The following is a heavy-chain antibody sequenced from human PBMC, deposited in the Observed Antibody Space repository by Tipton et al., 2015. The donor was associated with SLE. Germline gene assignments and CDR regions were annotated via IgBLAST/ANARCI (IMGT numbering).Heavy chain of an antibody. V-gene: IGHV4-38-2*02. J-gene: IGHJ5*02. CDR1: GGSISRGYY. Sequence: TLSLTCTVSGGSISRGYYWGWIRQPPGKGLEWIGSIYHSGSYYNPSLKSRVTISVDTSKNQFSLKLSSVTAADTAVYYCARGVWSGNWFDPWGQGTLVTVSS. CDR2: IYHSGS. D-gene: IGHD1-26*01. CDR3: ARGVWSGNWFDP.